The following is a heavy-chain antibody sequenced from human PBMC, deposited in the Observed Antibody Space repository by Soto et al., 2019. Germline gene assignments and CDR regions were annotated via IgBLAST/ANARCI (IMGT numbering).Heavy chain of an antibody. Sequence: GGSLRLSCAASGFTFSSYGMHWVRQAPGKGLEWVAVIWYDGSNKYYADSVKGRFTISRDNSKNTLYLQMNSLRAEDTAVYYCARASPDYYDSSGYSDYWGQGTLVTVSS. CDR3: ARASPDYYDSSGYSDY. J-gene: IGHJ4*02. CDR2: IWYDGSNK. D-gene: IGHD3-22*01. V-gene: IGHV3-33*01. CDR1: GFTFSSYG.